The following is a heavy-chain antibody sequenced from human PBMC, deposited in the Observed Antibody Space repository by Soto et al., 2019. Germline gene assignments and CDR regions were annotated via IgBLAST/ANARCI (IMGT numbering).Heavy chain of an antibody. V-gene: IGHV1-18*01. CDR1: GYTFTNYD. CDR3: AREVDY. J-gene: IGHJ4*02. Sequence: VQLVQSGGEVKQPGASVKVSCKASGYTFTNYDLSWVRQAPGQGLEWIGWISAYNGNTKYAQNLRDRVTMTTDTSTTTAYMELRSLTSDDTAVYYCAREVDYWGQGTLVTVSS. CDR2: ISAYNGNT.